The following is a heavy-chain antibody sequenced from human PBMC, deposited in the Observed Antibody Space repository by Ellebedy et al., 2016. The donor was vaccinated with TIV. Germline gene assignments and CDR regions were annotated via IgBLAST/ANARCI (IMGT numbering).Heavy chain of an antibody. CDR2: IIPIFGTA. D-gene: IGHD6-6*01. CDR3: ARGGIAARRVWFYY. Sequence: SVKVSXXASGGTFSSYAISWVRQAPGQGLEWMGGIIPIFGTANYAQKFQGRVTITADESTSTAYMELSSLRSEDTAVYYCARGGIAARRVWFYYWGQGTLVTVSS. CDR1: GGTFSSYA. V-gene: IGHV1-69*13. J-gene: IGHJ4*02.